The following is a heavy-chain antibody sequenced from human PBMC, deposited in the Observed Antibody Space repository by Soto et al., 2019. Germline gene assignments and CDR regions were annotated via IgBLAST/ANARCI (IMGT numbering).Heavy chain of an antibody. CDR1: GGSISSYY. CDR3: ARWSLPAAEYFQH. V-gene: IGHV4-59*01. J-gene: IGHJ1*01. Sequence: SETLSLTCTVSGGSISSYYWSWIRQPPGKGLEWIGYIYYSGSTNYNPSLKSRVTISVDTSKNQFSLKLSSVTAADTAVYYCARWSLPAAEYFQHWGQGTLVTVSS. CDR2: IYYSGST.